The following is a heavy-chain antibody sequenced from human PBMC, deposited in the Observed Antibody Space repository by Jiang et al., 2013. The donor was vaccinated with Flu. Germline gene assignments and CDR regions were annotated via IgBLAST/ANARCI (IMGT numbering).Heavy chain of an antibody. CDR2: TRYISRWLT. D-gene: IGHD1-1*01. J-gene: IGHJ4*02. CDR1: GDSVSSNSAS. Sequence: QTLSLTCAISGDSVSSNSASWNWIRQSPSRGLEWLGKTRYISRWLTEYSVSMQGRITINPDTSKNQLSLQLDSATPEDTAIYYCVRDYNWAFDSWGQGTLVTVSS. V-gene: IGHV6-1*01. CDR3: VRDYNWAFDS.